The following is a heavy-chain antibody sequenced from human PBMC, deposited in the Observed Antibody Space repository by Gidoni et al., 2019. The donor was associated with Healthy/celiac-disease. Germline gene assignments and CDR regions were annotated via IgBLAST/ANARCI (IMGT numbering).Heavy chain of an antibody. D-gene: IGHD3-3*01. CDR3: ARDLPNYDFWSGYSPDYFDY. J-gene: IGHJ4*02. Sequence: QLVANIKQDGSEKYYVDSVKGRFTISRDNAKNSLYLQMNSLRAEDTAVYYCARDLPNYDFWSGYSPDYFDYWGQGTLVTVSS. CDR2: IKQDGSEK. V-gene: IGHV3-7*03.